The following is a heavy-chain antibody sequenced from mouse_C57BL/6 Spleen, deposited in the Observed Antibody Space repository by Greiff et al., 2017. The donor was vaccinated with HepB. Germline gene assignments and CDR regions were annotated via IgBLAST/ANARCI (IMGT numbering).Heavy chain of an antibody. D-gene: IGHD1-1*01. CDR3: AAQGSSYDWYFDV. CDR1: GYSITSGYY. J-gene: IGHJ1*03. Sequence: ESGPGLVKPSQSLSLTCSVTGYSITSGYYWNWIRQFPGNKLEWMGYISYDGSNNYNPSLKNRISITRDTSKNQFFLKLNSVTTEDTATYYCAAQGSSYDWYFDVWGTGTTVTVSS. V-gene: IGHV3-6*01. CDR2: ISYDGSN.